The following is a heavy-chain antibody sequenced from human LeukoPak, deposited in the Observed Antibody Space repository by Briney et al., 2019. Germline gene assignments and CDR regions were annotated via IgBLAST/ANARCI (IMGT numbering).Heavy chain of an antibody. J-gene: IGHJ4*02. CDR3: SRGRADGYSGYDFGDY. D-gene: IGHD5-12*01. CDR1: GYTFTGYY. Sequence: ASVKVSCKASGYTFTGYYMHWVRQAPGQGLEWMGWINPNSGGTDYAQKFQGRVTMSRDTSISTAYMELSSLTSDDTAVYYCSRGRADGYSGYDFGDYWGQGTLVTVSS. CDR2: INPNSGGT. V-gene: IGHV1-2*02.